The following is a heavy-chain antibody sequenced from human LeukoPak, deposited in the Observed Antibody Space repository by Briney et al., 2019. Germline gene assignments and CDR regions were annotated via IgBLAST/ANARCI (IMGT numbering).Heavy chain of an antibody. J-gene: IGHJ4*02. Sequence: ASVKVSCKASGGTFSSYAISWVRQAPGQGLEWMGIINPSGGSTSYAQKFQGRVTMTRDTSTSTVYMELSSLRSEDTAVYYCASSDTAMVPFDYWGQGTLVTVSS. V-gene: IGHV1-46*01. CDR2: INPSGGST. D-gene: IGHD5-18*01. CDR3: ASSDTAMVPFDY. CDR1: GGTFSSYA.